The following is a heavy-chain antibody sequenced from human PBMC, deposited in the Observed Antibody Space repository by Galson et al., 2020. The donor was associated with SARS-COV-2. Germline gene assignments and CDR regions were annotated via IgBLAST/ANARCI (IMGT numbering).Heavy chain of an antibody. CDR2: IHHSEKT. CDR3: ARDLAYCSGTSCYPELVH. CDR1: GYSIISGYY. J-gene: IGHJ4*02. V-gene: IGHV4-38-2*02. D-gene: IGHD2-2*01. Sequence: SETLSLTCIVSGYSIISGYYWGWTRQPPGKGPEWLGSIHHSEKTYYNPSLKSRVTILVDMSKNQFSLKLSSVTAADTAVYYCARDLAYCSGTSCYPELVHWGQGSLVTVSS.